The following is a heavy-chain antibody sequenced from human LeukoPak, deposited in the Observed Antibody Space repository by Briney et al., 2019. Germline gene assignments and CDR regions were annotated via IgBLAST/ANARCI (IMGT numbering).Heavy chain of an antibody. CDR3: AKDRKICNGGICSRPGFDY. D-gene: IGHD2-15*01. CDR2: ISWNSGDI. J-gene: IGHJ4*02. V-gene: IGHV3-9*01. CDR1: GFTFDNYA. Sequence: GRSLRLSCAASGFTFDNYAMHWVRQAPGKGLEWVSGISWNSGDIGYADSVKGRFIISRENAKNSLYLQMNSLRAEDTAVYYCAKDRKICNGGICSRPGFDYWGQGALVTVSS.